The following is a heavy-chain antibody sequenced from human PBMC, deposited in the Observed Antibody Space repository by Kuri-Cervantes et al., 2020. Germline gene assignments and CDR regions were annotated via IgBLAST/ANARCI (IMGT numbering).Heavy chain of an antibody. CDR2: IIPISGTA. D-gene: IGHD3-22*01. J-gene: IGHJ4*02. Sequence: SVKVSCKASGGTFSSYAISWVRQAPGKGLEWMGGIIPISGTANYAQKFQGRVTITTDESTSTAYMELSSLRSEDTAVYYCARVQYYDSSGYYYSDYWGQGTLVTVSS. V-gene: IGHV1-69*05. CDR3: ARVQYYDSSGYYYSDY. CDR1: GGTFSSYA.